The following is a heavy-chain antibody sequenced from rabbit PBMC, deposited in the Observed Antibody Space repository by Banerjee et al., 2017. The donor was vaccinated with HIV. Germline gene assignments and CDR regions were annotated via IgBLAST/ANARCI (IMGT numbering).Heavy chain of an antibody. CDR1: GFSFSNGYV. V-gene: IGHV1S45*01. CDR3: TRDRGGDFAGAGFNL. Sequence: QEQLEESGGDLVKPEGSLTLTCTASGFSFSNGYVMCWVRQAPGKGLEWVACINTITGDTVYATWAKGRFTISKASWTTVTLQMTSLTAADTATYFCTRDRGGDFAGAGFNLWGPGTLVTVS. J-gene: IGHJ4*01. D-gene: IGHD2-1*01. CDR2: INTITGDT.